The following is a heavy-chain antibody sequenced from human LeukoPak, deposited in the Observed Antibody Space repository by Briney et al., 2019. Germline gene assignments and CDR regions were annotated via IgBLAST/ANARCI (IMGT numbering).Heavy chain of an antibody. CDR1: GFTFSSYG. J-gene: IGHJ4*02. Sequence: GGSLRLSCAASGFTFSSYGMSWVRQAPGKGLEWVSAISGSGGSTYYADSVKGRFTISRDNSKNTLYLQMNSLRAEDTAVYYCAKLPFGYWYSSSWSEDYFDYWGQGTLVTVSS. V-gene: IGHV3-23*01. D-gene: IGHD6-13*01. CDR2: ISGSGGST. CDR3: AKLPFGYWYSSSWSEDYFDY.